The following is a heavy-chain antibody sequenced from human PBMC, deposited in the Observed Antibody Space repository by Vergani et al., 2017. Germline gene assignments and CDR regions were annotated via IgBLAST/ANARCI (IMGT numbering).Heavy chain of an antibody. D-gene: IGHD5-24*01. CDR1: GGTFSSYA. J-gene: IGHJ4*02. V-gene: IGHV1-69*01. CDR2: IIPIFGTA. CDR3: ARGGDGYNTRGSFFDY. Sequence: QVQLVQSGAEVKKPGSSVKVSCKASGGTFSSYAISWVRQAPGQGLEWMGGIIPIFGTANYAQTFQGRVTITADESTSTAYMVLSSLRSEDTAVYYCARGGDGYNTRGSFFDYGGEGTLVTVSS.